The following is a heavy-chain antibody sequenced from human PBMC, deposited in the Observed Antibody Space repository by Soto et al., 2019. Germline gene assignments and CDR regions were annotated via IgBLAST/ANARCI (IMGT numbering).Heavy chain of an antibody. CDR3: ARMFKVVTALYYYYYGMDV. J-gene: IGHJ6*02. D-gene: IGHD2-21*02. CDR1: GGSFSGYY. CDR2: INHSGST. Sequence: PSETLSLTCAVYGGSFSGYYWSWIRQPPGKGLEWIGEINHSGSTNYNPSLKSRVTISVDTSKNQFSLKLSSVTAADTAVYYCARMFKVVTALYYYYYGMDVWGQGTTVT. V-gene: IGHV4-34*01.